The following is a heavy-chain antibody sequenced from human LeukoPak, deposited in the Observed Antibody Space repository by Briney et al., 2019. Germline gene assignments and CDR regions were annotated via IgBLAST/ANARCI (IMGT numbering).Heavy chain of an antibody. Sequence: SETLSLTCTVSGGSISSSSYYWGWIRQPPGKGLEWIGSIYYSGSTYYNPSLKSRVTISVDTSKNQFSLKLSSVTAADTAVYYCAREGYCSSTSCLGGVFDIWGQGTMVTVSS. CDR2: IYYSGST. J-gene: IGHJ3*02. D-gene: IGHD2-2*01. CDR3: AREGYCSSTSCLGGVFDI. V-gene: IGHV4-39*02. CDR1: GGSISSSSYY.